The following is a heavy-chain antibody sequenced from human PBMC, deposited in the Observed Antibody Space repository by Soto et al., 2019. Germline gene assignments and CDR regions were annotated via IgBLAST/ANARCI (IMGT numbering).Heavy chain of an antibody. Sequence: SVKVSCKASGYTFTYRYLHWVRQAPGQALEWMGWITPFNGNTNYAQKFQDRVTITRDRSMSTAYMELSSLRSEDTGVYYCAAKDVTWAAFDFWGQGTPVTGS. CDR2: ITPFNGNT. CDR3: AAKDVTWAAFDF. J-gene: IGHJ4*02. CDR1: GYTFTYRY. D-gene: IGHD1-26*01. V-gene: IGHV1-45*02.